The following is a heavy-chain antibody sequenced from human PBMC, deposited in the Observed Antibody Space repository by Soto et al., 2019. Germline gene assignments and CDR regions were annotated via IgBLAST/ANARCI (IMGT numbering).Heavy chain of an antibody. V-gene: IGHV3-23*01. Sequence: EVQLLESGGGLVQPGGSLRLSCAASGFTFSSYAMSWVRQPPGKGLEWVSAISGSGGSTYYADSVKGRFTISRDNSKNPLYLQMNSLRAEDTAVYYCAKSGGEYVYYYYHGIDVWGQGTTVTVSS. CDR1: GFTFSSYA. J-gene: IGHJ6*02. CDR3: AKSGGEYVYYYYHGIDV. D-gene: IGHD2-21*01. CDR2: ISGSGGST.